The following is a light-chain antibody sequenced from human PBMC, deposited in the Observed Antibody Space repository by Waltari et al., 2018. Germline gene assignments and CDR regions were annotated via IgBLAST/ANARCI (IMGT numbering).Light chain of an antibody. CDR3: NSYTTTAARV. CDR1: SSAVGAFNY. V-gene: IGLV2-14*01. Sequence: QSALTQPASVSGSPGQSIPISCTGTSSAVGAFNYISWYQQHPGKAPKVIIYEVSNRPSGVSTRFSGSKSGNTASLTISGLQTEDEADYYCNSYTTTAARVFGGGTRLT. CDR2: EVS. J-gene: IGLJ3*02.